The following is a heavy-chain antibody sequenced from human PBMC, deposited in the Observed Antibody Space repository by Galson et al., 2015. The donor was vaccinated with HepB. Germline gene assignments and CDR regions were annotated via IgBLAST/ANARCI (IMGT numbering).Heavy chain of an antibody. CDR1: GFTFSSYS. D-gene: IGHD4-17*01. Sequence: SLRLSCAASGFTFSSYSMNWVGQAPGKGLEWVSYISSSSSTIYHADSVKGRFTISRDNAKNSLYLQMNSLRDEDTAVYYCARNPTYGDYVYFDYWGQGTLVTVSS. J-gene: IGHJ4*02. CDR2: ISSSSSTI. CDR3: ARNPTYGDYVYFDY. V-gene: IGHV3-48*02.